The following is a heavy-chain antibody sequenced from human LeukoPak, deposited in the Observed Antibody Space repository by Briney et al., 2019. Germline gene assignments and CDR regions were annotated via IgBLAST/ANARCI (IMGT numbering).Heavy chain of an antibody. J-gene: IGHJ4*02. D-gene: IGHD6-13*01. CDR3: SKGGSSWSRWDY. Sequence: GGSLRLSCAVSGFAFGSEAMSWVRQAPGKGLEWVSTISSSGSGTYYADSVKGRFTISRDNSNNALYLQMNSPRAEDTAVYFCSKGGSSWSRWDYWGQGTLVTVSS. CDR1: GFAFGSEA. V-gene: IGHV3-23*01. CDR2: ISSSGSGT.